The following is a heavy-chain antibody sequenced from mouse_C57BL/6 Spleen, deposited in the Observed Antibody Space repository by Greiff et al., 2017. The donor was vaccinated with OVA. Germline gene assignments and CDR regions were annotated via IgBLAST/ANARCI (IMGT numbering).Heavy chain of an antibody. Sequence: EVKLVESGGGLVQPGGSMKLSCAASGFTFSDAWMDWVRQSPEKGLEWVSEIRPKANNHATSYAESVQGRFTISRDDSKSSVYLQMNSLRAEDTGIYYCTRDYGSSVAYWGKGTLGTVSA. V-gene: IGHV6-6*01. CDR3: TRDYGSSVAY. D-gene: IGHD1-1*01. CDR1: GFTFSDAW. J-gene: IGHJ3*01. CDR2: IRPKANNHAT.